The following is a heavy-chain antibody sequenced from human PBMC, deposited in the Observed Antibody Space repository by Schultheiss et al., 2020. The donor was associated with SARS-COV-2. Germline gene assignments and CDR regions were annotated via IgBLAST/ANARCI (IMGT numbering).Heavy chain of an antibody. CDR2: IYYSGST. CDR3: ARHSSYYDFWSGYGGGGRYGMDV. CDR1: GGSITRSNW. J-gene: IGHJ6*02. D-gene: IGHD3-3*01. V-gene: IGHV4-4*02. Sequence: SETLSLTCAVSGGSITRSNWWSWVRQPPGKGLEWIGYIYYSGSTYYNPSLKSRVTISVDTSKNQFSLKLSSVTAADTAVYYCARHSSYYDFWSGYGGGGRYGMDVWGQGTTVTVSS.